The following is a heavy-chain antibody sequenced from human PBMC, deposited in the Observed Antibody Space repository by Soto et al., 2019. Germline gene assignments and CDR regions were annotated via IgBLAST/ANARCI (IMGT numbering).Heavy chain of an antibody. Sequence: EVQLMESGGGLVQPGGSLRLSCASSGFTLSMSAVNWVRQAPGKGLEWVSYISDSGDRTYYADSVKGRFTISRDRSKNTMSLQMDSLRAEDTAVYYCAKDRGIIVKAGDAFDVWGQGTKVTVSS. J-gene: IGHJ3*01. D-gene: IGHD3-16*02. CDR1: GFTLSMSA. CDR2: ISDSGDRT. V-gene: IGHV3-23*01. CDR3: AKDRGIIVKAGDAFDV.